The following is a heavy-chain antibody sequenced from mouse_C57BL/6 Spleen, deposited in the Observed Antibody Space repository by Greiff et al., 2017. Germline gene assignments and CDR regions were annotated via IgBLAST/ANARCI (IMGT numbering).Heavy chain of an antibody. CDR3: ARSYGNSYAMDY. D-gene: IGHD2-1*01. CDR1: GFSINSDCY. J-gene: IGHJ4*01. CDR2: TFYSGIT. V-gene: IGHV3-3*01. Sequence: EVQVVESGPSLVRPSQTLSLTCTVTGFSINSDCYWIWIRQFPGNKLEYIGYTFYSGITYYNTSLESRTYITRDTSKNQFSLKLSSVTTEDTATYYCARSYGNSYAMDYWGQGTSVTVAS.